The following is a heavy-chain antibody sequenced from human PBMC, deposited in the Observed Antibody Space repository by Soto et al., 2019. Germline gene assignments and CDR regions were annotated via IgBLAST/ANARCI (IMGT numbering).Heavy chain of an antibody. CDR1: GFAFGDSA. CDR3: AKAPYAGYFYYFDS. CDR2: ISWNSGAK. V-gene: IGHV3-9*01. J-gene: IGHJ4*02. D-gene: IGHD5-12*01. Sequence: GGSLRLSCAGSGFAFGDSAMHWVRQAPGKGLEWVAGISWNSGAKGYADSVKGRFTISRDNAKKSLYLQMNTLRPEDTALYYCAKAPYAGYFYYFDSWGQGTLVTISS.